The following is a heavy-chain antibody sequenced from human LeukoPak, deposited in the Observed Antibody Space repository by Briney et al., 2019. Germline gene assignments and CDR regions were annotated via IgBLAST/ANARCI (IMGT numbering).Heavy chain of an antibody. CDR1: GFTFSPYD. Sequence: GGSLRLSCAASGFTFSPYDMHWVRQASGKGLDWVSGIGNAGDTYYAGSVQGRFTISRENAKNSLYLQMSSLRAGDTAVYYCAREMAARPYPFDYWGQGTLVTVSS. J-gene: IGHJ4*02. CDR2: IGNAGDT. D-gene: IGHD6-6*01. V-gene: IGHV3-13*01. CDR3: AREMAARPYPFDY.